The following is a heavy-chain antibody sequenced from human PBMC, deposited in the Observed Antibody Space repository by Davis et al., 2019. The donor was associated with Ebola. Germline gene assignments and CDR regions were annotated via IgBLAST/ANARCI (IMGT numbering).Heavy chain of an antibody. J-gene: IGHJ6*02. V-gene: IGHV3-7*03. CDR1: GFTFSSYW. CDR2: IKQDGSEK. D-gene: IGHD6-13*01. CDR3: AKDSSSQHYYYYGMDV. Sequence: GESLKISCAASGFTFSSYWMSWVRQAPGKGLEWVANIKQDGSEKYYVDSVKGRFTISRDNAKNSLYLQMNSLRAEDTALYYCAKDSSSQHYYYYGMDVWGQGTTVTVSS.